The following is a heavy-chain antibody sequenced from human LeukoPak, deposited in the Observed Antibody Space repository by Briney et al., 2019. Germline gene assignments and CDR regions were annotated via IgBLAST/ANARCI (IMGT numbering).Heavy chain of an antibody. V-gene: IGHV1-2*02. D-gene: IGHD6-19*01. CDR2: INPNSGGT. Sequence: ASVKVSCKASGYTFTGYYTHWVRQAPGQGLEWMGWINPNSGGTNYAQKFQGRVTMTRDTSISTAYMELSRLRSDDTAVYYCARECIAVAGSHYYYYYGMDVWGQGTTVTVSS. CDR1: GYTFTGYY. J-gene: IGHJ6*02. CDR3: ARECIAVAGSHYYYYYGMDV.